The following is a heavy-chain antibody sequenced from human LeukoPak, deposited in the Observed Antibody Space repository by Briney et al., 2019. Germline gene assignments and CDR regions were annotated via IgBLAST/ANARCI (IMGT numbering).Heavy chain of an antibody. D-gene: IGHD6-6*01. CDR1: GGTFSSYA. V-gene: IGHV1-18*01. CDR2: ISAYNGNT. Sequence: ASVKVSCKASGGTFSSYAISWVRQAPGQGLEWMGWISAYNGNTNYAQKLQGRVTMTTDTSTSTAYMELRSLRSDDTAVYYCARGVSSSSPFDYWGQGTLVTVSS. J-gene: IGHJ4*02. CDR3: ARGVSSSSPFDY.